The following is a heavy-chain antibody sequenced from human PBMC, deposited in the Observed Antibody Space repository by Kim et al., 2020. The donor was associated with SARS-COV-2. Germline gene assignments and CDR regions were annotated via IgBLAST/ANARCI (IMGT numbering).Heavy chain of an antibody. Sequence: LSLTCAASGFTFSGSAMHWVRQASGKGLEWVGRIRSKANSYATAYAASVKGRFTISRDDSKNTAYLQMNSLKTEDTAVYYCTRPGYGGNSVDDYWGQGTLVTVSS. V-gene: IGHV3-73*01. CDR2: IRSKANSYAT. J-gene: IGHJ4*02. D-gene: IGHD4-17*01. CDR1: GFTFSGSA. CDR3: TRPGYGGNSVDDY.